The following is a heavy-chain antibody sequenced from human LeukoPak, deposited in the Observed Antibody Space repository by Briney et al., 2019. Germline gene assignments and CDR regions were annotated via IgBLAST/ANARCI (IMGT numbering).Heavy chain of an antibody. CDR2: IYTSGST. Sequence: SETLSLTCTVSGGSISSGSYYWSWIRQPAGKGLEWIGRIYTSGSTNYNPSLKSRVTISVDTSKNQFSLKLSSVTAADTAVYYCAREGIGCGDYGYWGQGTLVTVSS. CDR3: AREGIGCGDYGY. J-gene: IGHJ4*02. D-gene: IGHD4-17*01. V-gene: IGHV4-61*02. CDR1: GGSISSGSYY.